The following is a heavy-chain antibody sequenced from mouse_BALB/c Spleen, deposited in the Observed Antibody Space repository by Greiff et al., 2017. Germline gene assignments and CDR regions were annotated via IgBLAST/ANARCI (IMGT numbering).Heavy chain of an antibody. D-gene: IGHD1-1*01. CDR2: INPSNGRT. V-gene: IGHV1S81*02. J-gene: IGHJ4*01. CDR1: GYTFTSYW. CDR3: ARPPYGSSYGVYAMDY. Sequence: QVQLQQPGAELVKPGASVKLSCKASGYTFTSYWMHWVKQRPGQGLEWIGEINPSNGRTNYNEKFKSKATLTVDKSSSTAYMELARLTSEDSAIYYCARPPYGSSYGVYAMDYWGQGTSVTVSS.